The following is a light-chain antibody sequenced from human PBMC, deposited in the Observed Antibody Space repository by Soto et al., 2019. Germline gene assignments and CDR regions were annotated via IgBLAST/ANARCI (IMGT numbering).Light chain of an antibody. CDR3: QQYYSTPQLT. J-gene: IGKJ4*01. Sequence: DIVMTQSPDSLAVSLGERATLNCKSSQSVLNSSNNKNYLAWYQQKPGQPPKLLIYWASTRESGVPDRFSGSWSGTDFTLTISSLQAEDVAVYYCQQYYSTPQLTFGGGTKVEIK. CDR2: WAS. CDR1: QSVLNSSNNKNY. V-gene: IGKV4-1*01.